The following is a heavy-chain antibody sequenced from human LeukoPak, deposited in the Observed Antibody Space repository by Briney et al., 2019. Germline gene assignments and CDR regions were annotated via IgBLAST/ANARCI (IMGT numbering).Heavy chain of an antibody. CDR3: ARGRVYYDSSGYYHFDY. CDR1: GGSFSGYY. V-gene: IGHV4-34*01. J-gene: IGHJ4*02. CDR2: INHSGST. D-gene: IGHD3-22*01. Sequence: PSETLSLTCAVYGGSFSGYYWSWIRQPPGKGLEWIGEINHSGSTNYNPSLKSRVTISVDTSKNQFSLKLSSVTAADTAVYYRARGRVYYDSSGYYHFDYWGQGTLVTVSS.